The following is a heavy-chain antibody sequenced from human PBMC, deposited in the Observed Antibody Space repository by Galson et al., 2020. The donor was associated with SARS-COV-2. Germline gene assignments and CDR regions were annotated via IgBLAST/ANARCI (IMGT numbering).Heavy chain of an antibody. D-gene: IGHD3-22*01. CDR1: GASIISSSHY. Sequence: SETLSLTCTVSGASIISSSHYWVWIRQPPGKGLEWIGTVNFRGSTFYNPSHNSRITISVDTTKNQFPLKLSSVTAADTALYFCARRDSSGYYKHLKYLDYWGQGALVTVSS. V-gene: IGHV4-39*01. CDR2: VNFRGST. CDR3: ARRDSSGYYKHLKYLDY. J-gene: IGHJ4*02.